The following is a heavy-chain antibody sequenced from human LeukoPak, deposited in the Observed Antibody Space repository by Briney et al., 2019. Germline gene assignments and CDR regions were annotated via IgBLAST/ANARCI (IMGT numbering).Heavy chain of an antibody. CDR3: ARDKYPRYCSGGSCYVESSIVDY. D-gene: IGHD2-15*01. CDR2: ISSSGSTI. J-gene: IGHJ4*02. V-gene: IGHV3-11*01. CDR1: GFTFSDYY. Sequence: PGGSLRLSCAASGFTFSDYYMSWIRPAPGKGLEWVSYISSSGSTIYYADSVKGRFTISRDNAKNSLYLQMNSLRAEDTAVYYCARDKYPRYCSGGSCYVESSIVDYWGQGTLVTVSS.